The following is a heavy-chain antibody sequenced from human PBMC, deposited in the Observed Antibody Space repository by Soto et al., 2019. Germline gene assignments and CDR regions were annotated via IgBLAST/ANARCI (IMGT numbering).Heavy chain of an antibody. J-gene: IGHJ3*02. CDR1: GFTFSSYS. CDR2: ISSSSSYI. Sequence: GGSLRLSCAASGFTFSSYSMNWVRQAPGKGLEWVSSISSSSSYIYYEDSVKGRFTISRDNAKNSLYLQMNSLRAEDTAVYYCARVNGRNYYYSSGPLHAFDSWGHGKMVT. V-gene: IGHV3-21*01. CDR3: ARVNGRNYYYSSGPLHAFDS. D-gene: IGHD3-22*01.